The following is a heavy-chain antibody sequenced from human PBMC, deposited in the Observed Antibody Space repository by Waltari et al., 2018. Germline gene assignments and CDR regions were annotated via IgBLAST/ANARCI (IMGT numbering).Heavy chain of an antibody. Sequence: GGGLIQPGGSLRLSCGASGFTVSRNFMSWVRQAPGKGLEWVSIIYRDGRTYYPDSVKGRFTISRDISKNTVYLQMNNVRAEDTAVYYCARGSGTDCLTCPIDCSGQGTLVTVSS. V-gene: IGHV3-53*01. CDR2: IYRDGRT. CDR3: ARGSGTDCLTCPIDC. J-gene: IGHJ4*02. D-gene: IGHD2-21*02. CDR1: GFTVSRNF.